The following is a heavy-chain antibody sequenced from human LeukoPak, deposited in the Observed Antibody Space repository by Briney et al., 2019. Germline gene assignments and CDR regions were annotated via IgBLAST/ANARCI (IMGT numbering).Heavy chain of an antibody. CDR1: GYTFTGYY. J-gene: IGHJ4*02. Sequence: GASVKVSCKASGYTFTGYYMHWARQAPGQGLEWMGWINPNSGGTNYAQKFQGRVTMTRDTSISTAYMEPSRLRSDDTAVYYCARGANGDSSPLSPTDYWGQGTLVTVSS. CDR3: ARGANGDSSPLSPTDY. D-gene: IGHD4-17*01. CDR2: INPNSGGT. V-gene: IGHV1-2*02.